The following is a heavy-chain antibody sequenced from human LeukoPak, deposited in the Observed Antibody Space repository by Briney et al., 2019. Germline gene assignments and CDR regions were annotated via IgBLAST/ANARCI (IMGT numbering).Heavy chain of an antibody. J-gene: IGHJ4*02. Sequence: GGSLRLSCVASGFTFSSYWMSWVRQAPGKGLEWVANIKQDGSEKNYVDSVKGRFTISRDNSKNTLYLQMNSLRAEDTAVYYCARDISYYPNYDILTGLDYWDQGTLVTVSS. CDR1: GFTFSSYW. CDR3: ARDISYYPNYDILTGLDY. D-gene: IGHD3-9*01. V-gene: IGHV3-7*01. CDR2: IKQDGSEK.